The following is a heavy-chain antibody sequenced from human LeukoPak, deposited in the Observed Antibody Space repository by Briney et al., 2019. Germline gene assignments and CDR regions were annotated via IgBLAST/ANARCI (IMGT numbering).Heavy chain of an antibody. V-gene: IGHV3-9*01. D-gene: IGHD1-26*01. CDR2: ISWNSGSI. CDR3: AKDIGGGSYPDAFDI. J-gene: IGHJ3*02. CDR1: GFTFDDYA. Sequence: GGSLRLSCAASGFTFDDYAMHWVRQAPGKGLEWVSGISWNSGSIGHADSVKGRFTIPRDNVKNSLYLQMNSLRAEDTALYYCAKDIGGGSYPDAFDIWGQGTMVTVSS.